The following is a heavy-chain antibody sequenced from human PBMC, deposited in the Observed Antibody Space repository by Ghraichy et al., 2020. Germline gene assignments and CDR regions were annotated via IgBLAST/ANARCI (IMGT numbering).Heavy chain of an antibody. J-gene: IGHJ4*02. CDR2: FWSDGTNQ. Sequence: GGSLRLSCAASGSTFNNYGIPWVRQAPGKGLEWVAVFWSDGTNQYYADSVRGRFTISRDTSKNTLYLQMNSLRAEDTAVYYCARYLYSQTFDYWGQGTLVTVSS. CDR1: GSTFNNYG. CDR3: ARYLYSQTFDY. V-gene: IGHV3-33*01. D-gene: IGHD2-21*01.